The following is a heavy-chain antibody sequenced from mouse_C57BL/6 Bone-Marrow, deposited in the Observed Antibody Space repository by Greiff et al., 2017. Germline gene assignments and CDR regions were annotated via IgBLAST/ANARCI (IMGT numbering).Heavy chain of an antibody. CDR3: AREGLGYAGFAY. CDR1: GYTFTSYW. Sequence: QVQLQQPGAELVRPGTSVKLSCKASGYTFTSYWMHWVKQRPGQGLEWIGVIDPSDSYTNYNQKFKGKATLTVDTSSSTAYMQLSGLTSEDSAVYYCAREGLGYAGFAYWGQGTLVTVSA. V-gene: IGHV1-59*01. CDR2: IDPSDSYT. J-gene: IGHJ3*01. D-gene: IGHD2-2*01.